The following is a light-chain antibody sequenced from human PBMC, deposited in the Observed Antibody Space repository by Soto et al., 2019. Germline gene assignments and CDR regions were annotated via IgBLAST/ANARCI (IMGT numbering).Light chain of an antibody. CDR3: SSFTSSHTGV. Sequence: QSVLTQPASVSGSPGQSITISCTGTSSDVGGYNYVSWYQQHPGKAPKLMIYEVSNRPSGVSNRFSGSKSGNTASLTISGLQAEDEADYYCSSFTSSHTGVFGGGTKLT. J-gene: IGLJ3*02. CDR1: SSDVGGYNY. CDR2: EVS. V-gene: IGLV2-14*03.